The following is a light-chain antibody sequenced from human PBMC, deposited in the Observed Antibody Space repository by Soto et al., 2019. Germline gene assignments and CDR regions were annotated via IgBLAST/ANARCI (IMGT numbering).Light chain of an antibody. V-gene: IGLV2-8*01. J-gene: IGLJ1*01. CDR2: EVN. CDR3: TSYAGGNNV. Sequence: QSALTQPPSASGCPGQSVTISCTGTSTDVGGYDYVSWYQQHPGKVPKLMIYEVNKRPSGVPDRFSGSKSGNTASLTVSGLQPEDEADYYCTSYAGGNNVFGTGTKVTVL. CDR1: STDVGGYDY.